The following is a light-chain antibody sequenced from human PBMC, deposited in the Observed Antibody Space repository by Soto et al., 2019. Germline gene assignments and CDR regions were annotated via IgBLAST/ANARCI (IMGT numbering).Light chain of an antibody. CDR3: QQRHMWPIT. J-gene: IGKJ5*01. CDR2: DAY. V-gene: IGKV3-11*01. CDR1: QSFRGL. Sequence: VVWTHFPVTLNLSPAERATLSCRASQSFRGLLAWYQQKPGQAPRLLIYDAYNRATGVPPRFSGSGSGTDFTLTISSLEPEDSAVYYCQQRHMWPITFGQGTRLEIK.